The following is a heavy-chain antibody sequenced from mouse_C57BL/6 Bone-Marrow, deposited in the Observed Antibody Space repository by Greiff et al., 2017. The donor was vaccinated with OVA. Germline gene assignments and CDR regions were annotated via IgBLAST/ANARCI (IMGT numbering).Heavy chain of an antibody. D-gene: IGHD4-1*01. CDR3: ARRRTGSFAY. V-gene: IGHV5-6*01. CDR2: ISSGGSYT. J-gene: IGHJ3*01. Sequence: EVKLMESGGDLVKPGGSLKLSCAASGFTFSSYGMSWVRQTPDKRLEWVATISSGGSYTYYPDSVKGRFTISRDNAKNTLYLQMSSLKSEDTAMYYCARRRTGSFAYWGQGTLVTVSA. CDR1: GFTFSSYG.